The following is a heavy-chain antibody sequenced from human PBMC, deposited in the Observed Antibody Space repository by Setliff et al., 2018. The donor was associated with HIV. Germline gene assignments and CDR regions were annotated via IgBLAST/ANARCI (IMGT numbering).Heavy chain of an antibody. V-gene: IGHV4-34*01. CDR2: IHHSGST. J-gene: IGHJ4*02. CDR1: GGSFSAYY. D-gene: IGHD2-21*01. Sequence: PSETLSLTCAVYGGSFSAYYWSWIRRPPGKGLEWIGEIHHSGSTNYNPSLKSRVTISVDTSKKHFSLKLTSVTAADTAMYYCAREDSDGYVDIWGQGTLVTVSS. CDR3: AREDSDGYVDI.